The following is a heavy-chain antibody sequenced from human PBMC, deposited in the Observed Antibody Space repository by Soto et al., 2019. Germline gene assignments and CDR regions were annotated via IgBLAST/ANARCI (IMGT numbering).Heavy chain of an antibody. V-gene: IGHV3-23*01. Sequence: GGSLRLSCRASGLSVSDHYMSWVRQAPGKGLEWVSGISGSGDSKHYSDSLRGRFTISRDNSKNTLFLQMNSLRAEDTAVYYCARIPFDHVWGTDRYSPNFDYWGQGTQVTVSS. CDR1: GLSVSDHY. CDR3: ARIPFDHVWGTDRYSPNFDY. CDR2: ISGSGDSK. J-gene: IGHJ4*02. D-gene: IGHD3-16*02.